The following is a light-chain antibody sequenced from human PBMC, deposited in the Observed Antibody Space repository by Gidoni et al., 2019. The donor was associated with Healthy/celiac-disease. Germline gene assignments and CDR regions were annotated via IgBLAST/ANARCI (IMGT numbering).Light chain of an antibody. CDR1: QSVSSN. V-gene: IGKV3-15*01. J-gene: IGKJ4*01. CDR3: QQYNNWPPVT. CDR2: GAS. Sequence: EIVLTQSLATLTLAPGEKATISCRASQSVSSNLAWYKQKPGQAPRLLIYGASTRSPGITAWCSGSGSGTEFSLTISSLQSEDVAVYYCQQYNNWPPVTFGGGTKVEIK.